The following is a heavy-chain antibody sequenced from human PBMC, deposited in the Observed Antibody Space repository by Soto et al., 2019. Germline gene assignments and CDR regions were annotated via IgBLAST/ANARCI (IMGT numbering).Heavy chain of an antibody. J-gene: IGHJ6*02. CDR2: IKQDGSEE. CDR1: GFTFSSYW. Sequence: EVQLVESGGGLVQPGGSLRLSCVDSGFTFSSYWMSWVCQAPVKGLEWVGNIKQDGSEENYVDSVKGRFTISRDNAKNSMYLQMKSLRVEDTAVYYCARIAASGRGGDVWGQGTTVVVSS. D-gene: IGHD6-13*01. V-gene: IGHV3-7*01. CDR3: ARIAASGRGGDV.